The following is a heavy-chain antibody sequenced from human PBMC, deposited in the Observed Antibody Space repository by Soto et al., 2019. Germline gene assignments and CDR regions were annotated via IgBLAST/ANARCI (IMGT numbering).Heavy chain of an antibody. CDR2: IIPMFGTA. Sequence: SVKRSCKGAVDSFSSYARDWVRQAPGQGLEWMGGIIPMFGTADYAQKFQARVTITADESTSTAYMELSSLTSEDTAVYYCARPVLMDTGVRYYYGMDVWGQGTTVIVSS. CDR1: VDSFSSYA. CDR3: ARPVLMDTGVRYYYGMDV. D-gene: IGHD5-18*01. V-gene: IGHV1-69*01. J-gene: IGHJ6*02.